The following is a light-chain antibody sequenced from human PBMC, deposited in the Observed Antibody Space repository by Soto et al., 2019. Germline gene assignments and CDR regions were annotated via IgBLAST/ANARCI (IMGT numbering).Light chain of an antibody. CDR1: YSDIGAYNY. J-gene: IGLJ1*01. CDR3: SSFKGTHSFV. CDR2: EVS. Sequence: QSALTQPPSASGSPGQSVTIPCTGTYSDIGAYNYVSWYQQRPGEAPKLIIYEVSKRPSGVPDRIFASKSGTTASLTVSWLQADDEANYYCSSFKGTHSFVFGTGTKVTVL. V-gene: IGLV2-8*01.